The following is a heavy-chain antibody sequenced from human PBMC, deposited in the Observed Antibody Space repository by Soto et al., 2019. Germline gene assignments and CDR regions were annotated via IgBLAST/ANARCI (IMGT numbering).Heavy chain of an antibody. D-gene: IGHD5-12*01. Sequence: QVQLVQSGDEVKKPGASVKVSCKASGYIFVNYGIAWVRQAPGQGLEWMGWISPYTGNTHSATKVQGRLTMTTDTSTSTAYMDLGSLKSVGTAVYYCVMVDNDLTPTPQDFWGQVTTFTVSS. CDR1: GYIFVNYG. CDR3: VMVDNDLTPTPQDF. CDR2: ISPYTGNT. V-gene: IGHV1-18*01. J-gene: IGHJ6*02.